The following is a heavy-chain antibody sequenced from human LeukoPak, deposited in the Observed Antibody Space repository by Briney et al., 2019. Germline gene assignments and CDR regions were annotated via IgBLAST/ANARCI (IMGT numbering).Heavy chain of an antibody. CDR3: ARHGRGYSYGSRYNWFDP. CDR2: INHSGGT. CDR1: GGSFSGYY. V-gene: IGHV4-34*01. Sequence: SETLSLTCAVYGGSFSGYYWSWIRQPPGKGLEWIGEINHSGGTNYNPSLKSRVTISVDTSKNQFSLKLSSVTAADTAVYYCARHGRGYSYGSRYNWFDPWGQGTLVTVSS. J-gene: IGHJ5*02. D-gene: IGHD5-18*01.